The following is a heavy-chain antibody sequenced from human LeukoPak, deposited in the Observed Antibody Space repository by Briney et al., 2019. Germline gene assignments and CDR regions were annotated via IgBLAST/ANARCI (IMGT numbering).Heavy chain of an antibody. CDR2: ISAYNGNT. J-gene: IGHJ4*02. Sequence: ASVKVSCKASGYTFTSYGISWERQAPGQGLEWMGWISAYNGNTNYAQKLQGRVTMTTDTSTSTAYMELRSLRSDDTAVYYCARAPGVLLWFGELSPTDYWGQGTLVTVSS. D-gene: IGHD3-10*01. V-gene: IGHV1-18*01. CDR3: ARAPGVLLWFGELSPTDY. CDR1: GYTFTSYG.